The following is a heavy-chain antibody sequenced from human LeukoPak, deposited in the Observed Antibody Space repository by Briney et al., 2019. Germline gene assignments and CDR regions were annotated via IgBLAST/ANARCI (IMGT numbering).Heavy chain of an antibody. J-gene: IGHJ1*01. D-gene: IGHD4-17*01. CDR1: GGTVSSGPYY. CDR3: ARDGGSYSDIAEYCQH. CDR2: IYHSGNT. V-gene: IGHV4-61*01. Sequence: PSETLSLTCTASGGTVSSGPYYWSWIRQPPGKGLEWIGYIYHSGNTNYNPSLKSRVTISVDRSKNQFSLKLSSVTAADTAVYYCARDGGSYSDIAEYCQHWGQGTLVTVSS.